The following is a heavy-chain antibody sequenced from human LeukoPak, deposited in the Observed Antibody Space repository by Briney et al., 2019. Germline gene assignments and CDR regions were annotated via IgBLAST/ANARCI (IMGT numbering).Heavy chain of an antibody. CDR1: GFTVSSNY. J-gene: IGHJ4*02. CDR2: IYSGGST. CDR3: ASAQGRSSGYFAFDY. D-gene: IGHD3-22*01. Sequence: GGSLRLSCAASGFTVSSNYMSWVRQAPGKGLEWVSVIYSGGSTYYADSVKGRFTISRDNSKNTLYLQMNSLRAEDTAVYYCASAQGRSSGYFAFDYWGQGTLVSVS. V-gene: IGHV3-53*01.